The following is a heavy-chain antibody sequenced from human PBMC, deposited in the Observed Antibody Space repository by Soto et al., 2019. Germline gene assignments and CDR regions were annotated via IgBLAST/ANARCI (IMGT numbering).Heavy chain of an antibody. V-gene: IGHV4-31*03. CDR1: GGSISSGGYY. CDR2: IYYSGST. D-gene: IGHD2-2*01. Sequence: QVQLQESGPGLVKPSQTLSLTCTVSGGSISSGGYYWSWIRQHPGKGLEWIGYIYYSGSTYYNPSLKRRVTISVDTSKNQFSLKLSSVTAADTAVYYCARGVKMGSSTTLDWFDPWGQGTLVTVSS. CDR3: ARGVKMGSSTTLDWFDP. J-gene: IGHJ5*02.